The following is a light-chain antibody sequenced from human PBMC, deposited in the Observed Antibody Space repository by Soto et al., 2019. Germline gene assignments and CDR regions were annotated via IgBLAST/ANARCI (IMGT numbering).Light chain of an antibody. Sequence: IAQSLSTLSGSVGDRVTITCRASQTISSWLAWYQQKPGKAPKLLIYKASTLESGVPSNFSGSGSGTEFTLTISSLQPEDFATYYFQQYNSYPWSFGLGTKVDIK. CDR1: QTISSW. J-gene: IGKJ1*01. CDR2: KAS. V-gene: IGKV1-5*03. CDR3: QQYNSYPWS.